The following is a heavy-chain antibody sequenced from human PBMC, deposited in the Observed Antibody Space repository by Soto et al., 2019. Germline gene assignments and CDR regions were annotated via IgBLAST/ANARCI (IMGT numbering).Heavy chain of an antibody. Sequence: ASVKVSCKASGYTFTSYGISWVRQAPGQGLEWMGIISAYNGSTSYAQKFQGRVTMTRDTSTSTVYMELSSLRSEDTAVYYCARDRRWLRTGSRYGMDVWGQGTTVTVSS. CDR1: GYTFTSYG. J-gene: IGHJ6*01. V-gene: IGHV1-18*01. D-gene: IGHD5-12*01. CDR2: ISAYNGST. CDR3: ARDRRWLRTGSRYGMDV.